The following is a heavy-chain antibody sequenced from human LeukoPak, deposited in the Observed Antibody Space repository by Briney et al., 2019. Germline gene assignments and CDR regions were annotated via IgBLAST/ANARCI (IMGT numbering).Heavy chain of an antibody. J-gene: IGHJ6*02. V-gene: IGHV3-23*01. Sequence: PGGSLRLSCAASGFTFSTFAMTWVRQAPGKELEWVSSIADYTAYADSVKGRFTISRDNSKNTLYLQMDSLRAGDTALYYCAKESGAHYGFGMDVWGQGTTVTVS. CDR1: GFTFSTFA. CDR2: IADYT. CDR3: AKESGAHYGFGMDV. D-gene: IGHD1-26*01.